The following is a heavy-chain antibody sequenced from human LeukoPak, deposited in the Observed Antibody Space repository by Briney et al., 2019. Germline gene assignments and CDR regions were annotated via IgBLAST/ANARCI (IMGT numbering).Heavy chain of an antibody. CDR1: GFTFSYSS. J-gene: IGHJ4*02. D-gene: IGHD6-19*01. Sequence: GGSLRLSCAASGFTFSYSSMNWVRQAPGKGLEWVSYISSSSYTIYYADSVKGRFTISRDNAKNSLYLQMNSLRPEDTAVYYCAKTSGWDYFDYWGQGTLVTVSS. CDR2: ISSSSYTI. V-gene: IGHV3-48*01. CDR3: AKTSGWDYFDY.